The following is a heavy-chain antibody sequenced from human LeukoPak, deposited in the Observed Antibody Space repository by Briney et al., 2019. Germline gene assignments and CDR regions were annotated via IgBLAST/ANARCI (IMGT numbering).Heavy chain of an antibody. Sequence: ASVKVSCKASGYTFTGYYVHWVRRAPGQGLEWMGWINPNSGGTNYAQKFQGRVTMTRDTSISTAYMELSRLRSDDTAVYYCARGPLIRMGGGGYYYFDYWGQGTLVTVSS. V-gene: IGHV1-2*02. CDR3: ARGPLIRMGGGGYYYFDY. J-gene: IGHJ4*02. D-gene: IGHD5-24*01. CDR2: INPNSGGT. CDR1: GYTFTGYY.